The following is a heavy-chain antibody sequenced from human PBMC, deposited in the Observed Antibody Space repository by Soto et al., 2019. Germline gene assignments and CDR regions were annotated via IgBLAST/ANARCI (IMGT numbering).Heavy chain of an antibody. D-gene: IGHD6-13*01. CDR1: GFTFSSYA. V-gene: IGHV3-23*01. CDR3: ANTEAGKSNSSSWPRAYYYYYYYGMDV. Sequence: PGGSLRLSCAASGFTFSSYAMSWVRQAPGKGLEWVSAISGSGGSTYYADSVKGRFTISRDNSKNTLYLQMNSLRAEDTAVYYCANTEAGKSNSSSWPRAYYYYYYYGMDVWGQGTTVTVSS. CDR2: ISGSGGST. J-gene: IGHJ6*02.